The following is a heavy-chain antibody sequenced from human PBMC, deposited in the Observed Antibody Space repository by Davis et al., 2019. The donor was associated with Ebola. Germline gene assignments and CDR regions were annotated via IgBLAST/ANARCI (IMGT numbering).Heavy chain of an antibody. Sequence: GESLKISCTASGFTFGDYAMSWVRQAPGKGLEWVGCIRSKAYGGTTEYAEAVKGRFTISRDDSKSIAYLQMNSLKTEDTAVYYCTRDSGSYWGQGTVVTVSS. CDR3: TRDSGSY. J-gene: IGHJ4*02. V-gene: IGHV3-49*04. D-gene: IGHD1-26*01. CDR1: GFTFGDYA. CDR2: IRSKAYGGTT.